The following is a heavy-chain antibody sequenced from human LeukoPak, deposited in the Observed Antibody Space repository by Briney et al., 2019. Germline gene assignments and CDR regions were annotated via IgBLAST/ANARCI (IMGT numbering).Heavy chain of an antibody. CDR2: INSDGRLT. D-gene: IGHD4-23*01. Sequence: GGSLRLSCAASGFTVSSYWMHWVRRAPGKGLVWVSRINSDGRLTSYADSVKGRFTISRDNAKNTLYLQMNSLRAEDTAVYYCARDLRTPSDTNIAIDYWGQGTLVTVSS. V-gene: IGHV3-74*01. CDR3: ARDLRTPSDTNIAIDY. J-gene: IGHJ4*02. CDR1: GFTVSSYW.